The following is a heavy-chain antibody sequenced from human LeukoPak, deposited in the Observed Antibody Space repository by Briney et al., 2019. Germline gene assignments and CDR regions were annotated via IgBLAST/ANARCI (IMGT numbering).Heavy chain of an antibody. V-gene: IGHV1-69*01. CDR2: IIPIFGTA. D-gene: IGHD5-18*01. CDR3: ARTAGINGYSYGPFDY. Sequence: ASVKVSCKASGGTFSSYAISLVRQAPGQGLEWMGGIIPIFGTANYAQKFQGRVTITADESTSTAYMELSSLRSEDTAVYYCARTAGINGYSYGPFDYWGQGTLVTVSS. CDR1: GGTFSSYA. J-gene: IGHJ4*02.